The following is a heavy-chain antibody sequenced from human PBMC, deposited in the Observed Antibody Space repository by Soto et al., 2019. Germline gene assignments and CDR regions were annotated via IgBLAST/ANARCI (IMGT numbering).Heavy chain of an antibody. CDR3: AGGRYQTNLEN. V-gene: IGHV3-33*01. CDR1: GFTFSSYG. Sequence: QVQVVESGGGVVQPGRSLRLSCAASGFTFSSYGMHWVRQAPGKGLEWVAVIWYDGSNKHYADSVKGRFTISRDTSKNTLYVQMNSLRAEDTAVYYCAGGRYQTNLENWGQGTLVTVSS. J-gene: IGHJ4*02. CDR2: IWYDGSNK. D-gene: IGHD3-16*01.